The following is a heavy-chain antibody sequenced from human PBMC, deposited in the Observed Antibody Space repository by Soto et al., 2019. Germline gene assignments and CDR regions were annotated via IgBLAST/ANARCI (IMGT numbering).Heavy chain of an antibody. CDR3: ARLISGYDDAFDI. D-gene: IGHD5-12*01. Sequence: SETLSLTCTVSGGSISSSSYYWGWIRQPPGKGLEWIGSIYYSGSTYYNPSLKSRVTISVDTSKNQFSLKLSSVTAADTAVYYCARLISGYDDAFDIWGQGTMVTVSS. CDR2: IYYSGST. V-gene: IGHV4-39*07. CDR1: GGSISSSSYY. J-gene: IGHJ3*02.